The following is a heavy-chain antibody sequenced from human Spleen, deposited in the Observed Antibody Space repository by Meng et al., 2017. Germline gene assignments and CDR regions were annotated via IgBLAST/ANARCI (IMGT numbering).Heavy chain of an antibody. D-gene: IGHD4-17*01. CDR3: MRGSYGDNSDGDY. CDR1: GFTFSNYA. V-gene: IGHV3-33*01. J-gene: IGHJ4*02. Sequence: QVQLVESGGGVVKPGRYMRLSCAASGFTFSNYAMHWVRQAPGKGLAWVSVIWADGSDEYYADSVKGRFTISRDNSKNTLYLQMDSLRDEDTAVYYCMRGSYGDNSDGDYWGQGTLVTVSS. CDR2: IWADGSDE.